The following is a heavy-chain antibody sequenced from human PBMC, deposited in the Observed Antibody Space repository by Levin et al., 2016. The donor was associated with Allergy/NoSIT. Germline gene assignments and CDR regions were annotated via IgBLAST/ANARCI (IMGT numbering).Heavy chain of an antibody. Sequence: GESLKISCQGSGYSFSTYWISWVRQMPGKGLEWMGRIDPTDSYSNYSPSFQGHVIISADKSISTAYLQWSSLKASDTAMYYCARHGLDGHCSGDRCSILHDASDIWGQGTMVTVSS. J-gene: IGHJ3*02. CDR2: IDPTDSYS. D-gene: IGHD2-15*01. CDR3: ARHGLDGHCSGDRCSILHDASDI. CDR1: GYSFSTYW. V-gene: IGHV5-10-1*01.